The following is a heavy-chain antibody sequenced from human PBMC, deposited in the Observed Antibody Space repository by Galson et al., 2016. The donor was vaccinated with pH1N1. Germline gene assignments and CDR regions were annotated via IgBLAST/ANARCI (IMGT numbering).Heavy chain of an antibody. Sequence: SVKVSCKASGGIFSSYAVSWVRQAPGRGLEWMGGIIPIFGTSNYAQQFQGSVTITADESTSTAYLELSSLSSEDTAVYYCARAPDRGEGALSYYYGLDVWGQGTTVIVSS. CDR1: GGIFSSYA. D-gene: IGHD3-10*01. V-gene: IGHV1-69*13. J-gene: IGHJ6*02. CDR3: ARAPDRGEGALSYYYGLDV. CDR2: IIPIFGTS.